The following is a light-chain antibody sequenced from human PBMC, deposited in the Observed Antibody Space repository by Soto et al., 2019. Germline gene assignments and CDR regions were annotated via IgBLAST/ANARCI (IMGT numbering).Light chain of an antibody. Sequence: QSALTQPPSASGSPGQSVTISCTGTSSDVGGYSYVSWYQQHPGKAPKLMIYEVNKRPSGVPDRFSGSKSGNTASLAVSGLQAEDEAEYYCSSYAGSNNHVVFGEGTKLTVL. CDR1: SSDVGGYSY. CDR2: EVN. J-gene: IGLJ2*01. CDR3: SSYAGSNNHVV. V-gene: IGLV2-8*01.